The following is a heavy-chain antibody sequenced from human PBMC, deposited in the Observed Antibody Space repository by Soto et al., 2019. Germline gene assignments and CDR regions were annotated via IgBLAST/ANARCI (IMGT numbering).Heavy chain of an antibody. D-gene: IGHD3-10*01. Sequence: GGSLRLSCAASGFTFSGSAMHWVRQASGKGLEWVGRIRSKANSYATAYAASVKGRFTISRDDSKNTAYLQMNSLKTEDTAVYYCTFKGREGFDYWGQGTLVTVSS. J-gene: IGHJ4*02. CDR2: IRSKANSYAT. CDR1: GFTFSGSA. V-gene: IGHV3-73*01. CDR3: TFKGREGFDY.